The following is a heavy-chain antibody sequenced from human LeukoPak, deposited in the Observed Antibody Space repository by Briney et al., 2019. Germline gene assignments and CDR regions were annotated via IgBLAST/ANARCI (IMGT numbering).Heavy chain of an antibody. V-gene: IGHV3-74*01. D-gene: IGHD6-13*01. CDR3: AREYSSGWYGYYFDY. CDR1: GFTFSSYW. J-gene: IGHJ4*02. Sequence: GGSLRLSCAASGFTFSSYWMHWVRQAPGKGLVWVSRINSDGSSTSYADSVKGRFTISRDNAKNTLYLQMNSLRAEDTAVYYCAREYSSGWYGYYFDYWGQGTLVTVSS. CDR2: INSDGSST.